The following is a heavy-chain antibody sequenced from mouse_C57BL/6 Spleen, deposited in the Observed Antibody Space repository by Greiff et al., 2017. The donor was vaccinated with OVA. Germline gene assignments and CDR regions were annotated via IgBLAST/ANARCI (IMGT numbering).Heavy chain of an antibody. D-gene: IGHD4-1*01. CDR1: GYAFTNYL. J-gene: IGHJ2*01. CDR2: INPGSGGT. Sequence: VQLQQSGAELVRPGTSVKVSCKASGYAFTNYLIEWVKQRPGQGLEWIGVINPGSGGTNYNEKFKGKATLTADKSSSTAYMQLSSLTSEDSAVYFCARSGTGNGYWGQGTTLTVSS. V-gene: IGHV1-54*01. CDR3: ARSGTGNGY.